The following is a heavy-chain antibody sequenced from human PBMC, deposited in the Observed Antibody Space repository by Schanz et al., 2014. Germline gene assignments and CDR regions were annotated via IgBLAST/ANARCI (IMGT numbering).Heavy chain of an antibody. J-gene: IGHJ4*02. CDR2: ITGASDHI. CDR1: GFIFGSSV. CDR3: ARLDPYWRSGTCARAFDF. V-gene: IGHV3-23*01. Sequence: EVQLLESGGGLIQPGGSLRLSCAASGFIFGSSVMAWVRQAPGKGLEWVSGITGASDHIDYAESVKGRFTISRDNSKNTLFLQMNSLITEDTAVYYCARLDPYWRSGTCARAFDFWGQGTLVTVSS. D-gene: IGHD2-15*01.